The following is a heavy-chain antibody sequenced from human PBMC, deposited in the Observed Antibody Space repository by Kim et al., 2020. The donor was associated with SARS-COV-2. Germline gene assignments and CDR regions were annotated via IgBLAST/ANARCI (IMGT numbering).Heavy chain of an antibody. J-gene: IGHJ6*02. V-gene: IGHV3-73*01. CDR2: IRSKANSYAT. CDR3: TSPSLMVRGVMPAGYYYYGMDV. CDR1: GFTFSGSA. D-gene: IGHD3-10*01. Sequence: GGSLRLSCAASGFTFSGSAMHWVRQASGKGLEWVGRIRSKANSYATAYAASVKGRFTISRDDSKNTAYLQMNSLKTEDTAVYYCTSPSLMVRGVMPAGYYYYGMDVWGQGTTVTVSS.